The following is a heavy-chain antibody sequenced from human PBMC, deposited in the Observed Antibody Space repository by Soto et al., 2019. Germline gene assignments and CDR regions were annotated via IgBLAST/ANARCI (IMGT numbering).Heavy chain of an antibody. CDR2: ISWNSGSI. J-gene: IGHJ6*03. Sequence: PGGSLRLSCAASGFTFDDYAMHWVRQAPGKGLEWVSGISWNSGSIGYADSVKGRFTISRDNAKNSLYLQMNSLRAEDTALYYCAKARSYYYYMDVWGKGTTVTVSS. CDR1: GFTFDDYA. CDR3: AKARSYYYYMDV. V-gene: IGHV3-9*01.